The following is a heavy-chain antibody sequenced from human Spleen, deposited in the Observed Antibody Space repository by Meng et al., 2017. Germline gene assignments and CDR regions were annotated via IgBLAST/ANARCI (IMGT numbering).Heavy chain of an antibody. CDR3: AKYSSSWYYYYGMDV. Sequence: SLKISCAASGFTFDDYAMHWVRQAPGKGLEWVSGISWNSGSIGYADSVKGRFTISRDNAKNSLYLQMNSLRAEDTAVYYCAKYSSSWYYYYGMDVWGQGTTVTVSS. V-gene: IGHV3-9*01. D-gene: IGHD6-13*01. CDR2: ISWNSGSI. J-gene: IGHJ6*02. CDR1: GFTFDDYA.